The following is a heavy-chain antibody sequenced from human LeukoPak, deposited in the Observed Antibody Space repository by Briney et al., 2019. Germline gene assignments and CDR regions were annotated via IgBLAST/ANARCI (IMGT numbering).Heavy chain of an antibody. Sequence: GGSLRLSCAASGFTFSSYAMHWVRQTPGKGLEWVAVISYDGSNKYYADSVKGRFTISRDNSKNTLYLQMNSLRAEDTAVYYCARDLSRSRPDCSGGSCYSVYWGQGTLVTVSS. D-gene: IGHD2-15*01. CDR1: GFTFSSYA. CDR2: ISYDGSNK. CDR3: ARDLSRSRPDCSGGSCYSVY. V-gene: IGHV3-30*04. J-gene: IGHJ4*02.